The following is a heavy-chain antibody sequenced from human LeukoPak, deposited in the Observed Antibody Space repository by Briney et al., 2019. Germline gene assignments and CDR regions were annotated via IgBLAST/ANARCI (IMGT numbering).Heavy chain of an antibody. Sequence: SETLSLTCTVSGGSISSSGYYWGWIRQPPGKGLEWIGSIYYSGATYYSPSLKSRVTISLDTSENQFSLKLNSVTAADTAVYYCARQGDGGYTYGNFDSWGQGTLVTVSS. CDR2: IYYSGAT. CDR3: ARQGDGGYTYGNFDS. V-gene: IGHV4-39*01. CDR1: GGSISSSGYY. J-gene: IGHJ4*02. D-gene: IGHD5-18*01.